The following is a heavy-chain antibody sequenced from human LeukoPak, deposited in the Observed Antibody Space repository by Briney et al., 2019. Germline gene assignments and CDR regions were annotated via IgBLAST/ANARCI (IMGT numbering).Heavy chain of an antibody. Sequence: PSETLSLTCTVSGGSISSSSYYWSWIRQPPGKGLEWIGSIYYSGSTYYNPSLKSRVTISVDTSKNQFSLKLSSVTAADTAVYYCARQGTGDHEHYFDYWGQGTLVTVSS. CDR3: ARQGTGDHEHYFDY. CDR1: GGSISSSSYY. CDR2: IYYSGST. V-gene: IGHV4-39*01. J-gene: IGHJ4*02. D-gene: IGHD7-27*01.